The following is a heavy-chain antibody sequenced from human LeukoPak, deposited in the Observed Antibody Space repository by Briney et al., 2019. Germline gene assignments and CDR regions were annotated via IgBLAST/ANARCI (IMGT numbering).Heavy chain of an antibody. CDR2: ISGSGTST. Sequence: PGGSLRLSCAPSGFSLSNYAMTWARQAPGKGLESVSSISGSGTSTYSADSGKCRVTISRDNSKNTVYLRMNSLRVGATTVYYGTNDLPGKVWFDSWGQGSLVIVSS. CDR3: TNDLPGKVWFDS. CDR1: GFSLSNYA. J-gene: IGHJ5*01. V-gene: IGHV3-23*01.